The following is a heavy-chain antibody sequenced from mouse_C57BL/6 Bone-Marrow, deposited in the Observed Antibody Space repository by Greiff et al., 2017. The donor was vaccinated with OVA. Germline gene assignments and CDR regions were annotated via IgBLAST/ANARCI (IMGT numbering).Heavy chain of an antibody. CDR2: ICWDDDK. Sequence: QVTLKVSGPGILQPSQTLSLTCSFSGFSLSTFGMGVGWLRQPPGKGLEWLAHICWDDDKYYHPALKSRLTISKDTSQNQGCLKSDNVDTADTDTYDCARIGFYYYDWYFDGWGTGTTVTVSS. V-gene: IGHV8-8*01. J-gene: IGHJ1*03. D-gene: IGHD1-1*01. CDR1: GFSLSTFGMG. CDR3: ARIGFYYYDWYFDG.